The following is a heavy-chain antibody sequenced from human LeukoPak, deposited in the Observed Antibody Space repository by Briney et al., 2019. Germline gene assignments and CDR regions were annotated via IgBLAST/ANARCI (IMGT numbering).Heavy chain of an antibody. V-gene: IGHV1-18*01. J-gene: IGHJ6*03. D-gene: IGHD6-19*01. CDR3: ARDRSSGWYVPYYYYYMDV. CDR1: GYTFTSYG. CDR2: ISAYNGNT. Sequence: GASVKVSCKASGYTFTSYGISWVRQAPGQGLEWMGWISAYNGNTNYAQKFQGRVTMTRDTSISTAYMELSRLRSDDTAVYYCARDRSSGWYVPYYYYYMDVWGKGTTVTVSS.